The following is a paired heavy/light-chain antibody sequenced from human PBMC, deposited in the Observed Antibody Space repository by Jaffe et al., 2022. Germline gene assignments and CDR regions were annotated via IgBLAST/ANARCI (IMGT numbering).Light chain of an antibody. CDR3: HQYYTLPFT. CDR1: QSVLYSSNNKNY. Sequence: DVVMTQSPDSLAVSLGERATINCKSSQSVLYSSNNKNYLAWYQQKPGQPLKLLIYWASTRESGVPDRFSGSGSGTDFTLTISSLQAEDVAVYYCHQYYTLPFTFGPGTKVDIK. CDR2: WAS. V-gene: IGKV4-1*01. J-gene: IGKJ3*01.
Heavy chain of an antibody. J-gene: IGHJ4*02. CDR1: GFTFSSYA. CDR2: MSGSGDTS. CDR3: AKVKHDHIWGSLDY. Sequence: EVQLLESGGALVQPGGSLRLSCAASGFTFSSYAMSWVRQVPGRGLEWVSVMSGSGDTSHYPESVKGRFTISRDNSKNTLYLQMNSLRAEDTAIYYCAKVKHDHIWGSLDYWGQGTLVSVSS. D-gene: IGHD3-16*01. V-gene: IGHV3-23*01.